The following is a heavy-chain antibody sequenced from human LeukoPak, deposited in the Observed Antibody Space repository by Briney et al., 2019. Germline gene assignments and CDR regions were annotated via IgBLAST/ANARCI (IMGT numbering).Heavy chain of an antibody. CDR2: INPNSGGT. CDR3: ARSSYYYGSGSPYYFDY. J-gene: IGHJ4*02. V-gene: IGHV1-2*02. D-gene: IGHD3-10*01. Sequence: ASVKVSCKASGYTFTGYYMHWVRQAPGQGLEWMEWINPNSGGTNYAQKFQGRVTMTRDTSISTAYMKLSRLRSDDTAVYYCARSSYYYGSGSPYYFDYWGQGTLVTVSS. CDR1: GYTFTGYY.